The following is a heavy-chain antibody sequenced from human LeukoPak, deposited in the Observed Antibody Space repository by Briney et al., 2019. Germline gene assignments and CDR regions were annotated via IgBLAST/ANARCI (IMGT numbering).Heavy chain of an antibody. CDR2: ISYDGSNK. J-gene: IGHJ5*02. V-gene: IGHV3-30-3*01. CDR3: ARALDIVVVLFDP. D-gene: IGHD2-2*03. Sequence: GGSLRLSCAASGFTFSSYAMHWVRQAPGKGLEWVAVISYDGSNKYYADSVKGRFTISRDNSKNTLYLQMNSLRAEDTAVYYCARALDIVVVLFDPWGQGTLVTVSS. CDR1: GFTFSSYA.